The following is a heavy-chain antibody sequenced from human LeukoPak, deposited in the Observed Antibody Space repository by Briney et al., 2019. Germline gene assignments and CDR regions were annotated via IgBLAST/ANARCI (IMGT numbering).Heavy chain of an antibody. V-gene: IGHV4-59*01. J-gene: IGHJ4*02. CDR2: IYYSGST. CDR1: GGSISSYY. Sequence: PSETLSLTCTVSGGSISSYYWSWIRQPPGKGLEWIGYIYYSGSTNYNPSLKSRVTISVDTSKNQFSLKLSSVTAADTAVYYCARGQGIFTGYPFDYWGQGILVTVSS. D-gene: IGHD3-9*01. CDR3: ARGQGIFTGYPFDY.